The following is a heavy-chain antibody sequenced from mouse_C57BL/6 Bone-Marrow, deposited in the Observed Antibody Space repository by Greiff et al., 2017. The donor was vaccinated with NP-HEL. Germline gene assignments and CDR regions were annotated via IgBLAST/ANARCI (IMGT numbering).Heavy chain of an antibody. J-gene: IGHJ2*01. Sequence: EVQLQQSGPELVKPGASVKIPCKASGYTFTDYNMDWVKQSHGKSLEWIGDINPNNGGTIYNQKFKGKATLTVDKSSSTAYMELRSLTSEDTAVYYCARFGCYDGGPFDYWGQGTTLTVSS. CDR2: INPNNGGT. CDR1: GYTFTDYN. D-gene: IGHD2-12*01. V-gene: IGHV1-18*01. CDR3: ARFGCYDGGPFDY.